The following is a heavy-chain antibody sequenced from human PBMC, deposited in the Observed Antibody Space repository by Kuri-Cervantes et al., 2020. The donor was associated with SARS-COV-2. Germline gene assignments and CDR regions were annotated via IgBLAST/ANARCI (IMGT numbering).Heavy chain of an antibody. CDR1: GGSISSSSYY. D-gene: IGHD6-19*01. J-gene: IGHJ4*02. Sequence: GSLRLSCTVSGGSISSSSYYWGWIRQPPGKGLEWIESIYYSGSTYYNPSLKSRVTISVDTSKNQFSLKLSSVTAADTAVYYCASDHIAVAGTGDYWGQGTLVTDSS. CDR3: ASDHIAVAGTGDY. V-gene: IGHV4-39*01. CDR2: IYYSGST.